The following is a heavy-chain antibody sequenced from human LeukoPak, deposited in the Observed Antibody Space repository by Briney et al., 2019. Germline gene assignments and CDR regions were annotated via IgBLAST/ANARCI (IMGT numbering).Heavy chain of an antibody. D-gene: IGHD3-9*01. Sequence: GGSLRLSCAASGFSFSEHSMNWVRQAPGKGLEWVSNIRGSSSAMYYADSVKGRFTISRDNAKNSLYLEMSSLRAEDTAVYYCARDRDWSFDYWGLGTLVSVSS. CDR2: IRGSSSAM. J-gene: IGHJ4*02. CDR1: GFSFSEHS. V-gene: IGHV3-48*04. CDR3: ARDRDWSFDY.